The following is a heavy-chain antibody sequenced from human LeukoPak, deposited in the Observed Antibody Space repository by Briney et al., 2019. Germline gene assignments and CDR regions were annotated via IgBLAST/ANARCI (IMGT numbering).Heavy chain of an antibody. CDR1: GASISIYY. CDR3: ARLTPGIPF. Sequence: SETLSLTCTVSGASISIYYWSWIRQPPGKGLEWIGYINYSGSTNYNPSLKSRVTISVDTSKIQFSLKLTSVTAADTAVHYCARLTPGIPFWGQGTLVTVSS. J-gene: IGHJ4*02. CDR2: INYSGST. V-gene: IGHV4-59*01. D-gene: IGHD6-13*01.